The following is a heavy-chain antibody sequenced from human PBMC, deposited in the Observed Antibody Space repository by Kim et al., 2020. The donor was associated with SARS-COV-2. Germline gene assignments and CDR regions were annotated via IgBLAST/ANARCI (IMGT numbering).Heavy chain of an antibody. J-gene: IGHJ4*02. D-gene: IGHD3-3*01. CDR2: INHSGST. CDR3: ARGRYDFWRGLTIIGCARYYFDP. CDR1: GGSFSGYY. V-gene: IGHV4-34*01. Sequence: SETLSLTCAVYGGSFSGYYWSWIRQPPGKGLEWMGEINHSGSTNYNPSSKSRVTISVDTYKNQFSLKLSSVTAADTAVYYCARGRYDFWRGLTIIGCARYYFDPWGQGTLVTVSS.